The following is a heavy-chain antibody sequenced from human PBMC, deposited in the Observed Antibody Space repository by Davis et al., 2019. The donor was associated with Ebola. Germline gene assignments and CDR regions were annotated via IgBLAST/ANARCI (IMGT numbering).Heavy chain of an antibody. CDR2: ISSGGSYI. Sequence: GESLKISCAASGFTFTNYAMNWVRQAPGKGLEWVSSISSGGSYIYYADSVKGRFTVSRDNAENSLYLQMNSLRADDTSVYYYARDLAAGDDRYFDYWGQGTLVTVSS. V-gene: IGHV3-21*01. J-gene: IGHJ4*02. CDR3: ARDLAAGDDRYFDY. CDR1: GFTFTNYA. D-gene: IGHD1-1*01.